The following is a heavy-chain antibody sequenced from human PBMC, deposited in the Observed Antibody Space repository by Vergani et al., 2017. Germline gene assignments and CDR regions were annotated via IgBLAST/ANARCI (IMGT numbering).Heavy chain of an antibody. V-gene: IGHV3-15*01. CDR3: TTGAGWGLHGGDYFDY. CDR1: GFTFSNAW. D-gene: IGHD1-26*01. Sequence: EVQLVESGGGLVKPGGSLRFSCAASGFTFSNAWMSWVRQAPGKGLEWVGRIKSKTDGGTTDYAAPVKGRFTISREDSKNTLYLQMNSLKTEDTAVYYCTTGAGWGLHGGDYFDYWGQGTLVTVSS. J-gene: IGHJ4*02. CDR2: IKSKTDGGTT.